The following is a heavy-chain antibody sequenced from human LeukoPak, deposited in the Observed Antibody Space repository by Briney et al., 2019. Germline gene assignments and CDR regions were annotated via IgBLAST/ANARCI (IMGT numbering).Heavy chain of an antibody. D-gene: IGHD5-18*01. CDR1: GGSISSGDYY. Sequence: SRTLSLTCTVSGGSISSGDYYWSWIRQPPGKGLEWIGYIYYSGSTYYNPSLKSRVTISVDTSKNQFSLKLSSVTAADTAVYYCARDTYLDTAMVDYWGQGALVTVSS. J-gene: IGHJ4*02. V-gene: IGHV4-30-4*08. CDR3: ARDTYLDTAMVDY. CDR2: IYYSGST.